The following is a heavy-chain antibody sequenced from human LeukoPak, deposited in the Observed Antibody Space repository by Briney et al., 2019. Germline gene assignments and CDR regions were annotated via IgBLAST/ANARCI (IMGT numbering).Heavy chain of an antibody. CDR1: GGSFSGYY. D-gene: IGHD1-14*01. V-gene: IGHV4-34*01. J-gene: IGHJ5*02. CDR2: IYHSGST. CDR3: ARGVLRPFNRWFDP. Sequence: SETLSLTCAVYGGSFSGYYWSWIRQPPGKGLEWIGYIYHSGSTYYNPSLKSRVTISVDTSKNQFSLKLSSVTAADTAVYYCARGVLRPFNRWFDPWGQGTLVTVSS.